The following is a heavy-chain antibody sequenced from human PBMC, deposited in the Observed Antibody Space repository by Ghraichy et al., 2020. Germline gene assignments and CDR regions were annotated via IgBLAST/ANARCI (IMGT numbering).Heavy chain of an antibody. D-gene: IGHD3-10*01. CDR3: ARAKGYGSGSYYNFALGDPDAFDI. V-gene: IGHV4-4*02. Sequence: SETLSLTCAVSGGSISSSNWWSWVRQPPGKGLEWIGEIYHSGSTNYNPSLKSRVTISVDKSKNQFSLKLSSVTAADTAVYYCARAKGYGSGSYYNFALGDPDAFDIWGQGTMVTVSS. CDR2: IYHSGST. J-gene: IGHJ3*02. CDR1: GGSISSSNW.